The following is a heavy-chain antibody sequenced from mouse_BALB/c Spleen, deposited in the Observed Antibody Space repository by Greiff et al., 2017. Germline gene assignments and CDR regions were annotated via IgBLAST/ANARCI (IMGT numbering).Heavy chain of an antibody. CDR1: GYAFSSYW. CDR2: IYPGDGDT. J-gene: IGHJ4*01. Sequence: LVESGAELVRPGSSVKISCKASGYAFSSYWMNWVKQRPGQGLEWIGQIYPGDGDTNYNGKFKGKATLTADKSSSTAYMQLSSLTSEDSAVYFCARPSYYAMDYWGQGTSVTVSS. V-gene: IGHV1-80*01. CDR3: ARPSYYAMDY.